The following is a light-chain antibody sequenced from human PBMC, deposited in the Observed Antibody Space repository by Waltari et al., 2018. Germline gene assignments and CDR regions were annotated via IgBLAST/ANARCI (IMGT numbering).Light chain of an antibody. V-gene: IGLV7-46*01. CDR1: TGAVPSGHY. CDR2: DTS. J-gene: IGLJ2*01. CDR3: LLSYSGARV. Sequence: QAVVTQEPSLTVSPGGTVTLTCGSSTGAVPSGHYPYWFQQKSGQAPRTLISDTSNKHSWTPARFSGSLLGGKAALTLSGAQPEDEAEYHCLLSYSGARVFGGGTKLTVL.